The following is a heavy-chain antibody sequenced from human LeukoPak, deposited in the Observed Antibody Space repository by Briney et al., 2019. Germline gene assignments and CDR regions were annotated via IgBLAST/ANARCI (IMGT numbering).Heavy chain of an antibody. V-gene: IGHV3-49*04. CDR1: GFTFGDYA. Sequence: GGSLRLSCTASGFTFGDYAMSWVRQAPGKGLEWVGFIRSKAYGGTTEYAASVKGRFTISRDDSKSIAYLQMNSLKTEDTAVYYCTRVAYDFWSGYYSPLDYWGQGTLVTVSS. CDR2: IRSKAYGGTT. D-gene: IGHD3-3*01. CDR3: TRVAYDFWSGYYSPLDY. J-gene: IGHJ4*02.